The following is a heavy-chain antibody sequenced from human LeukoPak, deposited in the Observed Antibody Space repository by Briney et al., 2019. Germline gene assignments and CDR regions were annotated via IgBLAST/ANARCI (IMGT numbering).Heavy chain of an antibody. CDR3: SRGRATSSWLYYYMDV. J-gene: IGHJ6*03. CDR1: GFNFSDYS. CDR2: ITSSSTYI. Sequence: GSLRLSCAASGFNFSDYSINWVRQASGEGLEWVSSITSSSTYIYYADSVRGRFTISRDNAKNSLYLQMNSLRVEDTAVYYCSRGRATSSWLYYYMDVWGKGTTVIVSS. D-gene: IGHD1-26*01. V-gene: IGHV3-21*06.